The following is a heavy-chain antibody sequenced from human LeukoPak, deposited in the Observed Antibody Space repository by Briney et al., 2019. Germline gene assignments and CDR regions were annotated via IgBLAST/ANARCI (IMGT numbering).Heavy chain of an antibody. CDR3: ARGLPRGYSSSWYRRGRYYFDY. CDR1: GGSISSRNW. D-gene: IGHD6-13*01. V-gene: IGHV4-4*02. Sequence: SETLSLTCAVSGGSISSRNWWSWVRQPPGKGLEWIGEIYHSGSTNYNPSLKTRVTISVDKSKNRFSLKLSSVTAADTAVYYCARGLPRGYSSSWYRRGRYYFDYWGQGTLVTVSS. CDR2: IYHSGST. J-gene: IGHJ4*02.